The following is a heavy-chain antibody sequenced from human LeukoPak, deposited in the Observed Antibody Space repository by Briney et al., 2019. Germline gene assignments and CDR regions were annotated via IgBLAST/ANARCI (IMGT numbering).Heavy chain of an antibody. Sequence: SETLSLTCGVSGASVSSIGYSWSWIRQPPGRGLEWIGFIYQSGSASYNPSLQSRVTIPVDTSKNQFSLKLSSVTAADTAVYYCARGIGATARDYWGQGTLVTVSS. V-gene: IGHV4-30-2*01. CDR1: GASVSSIGYS. J-gene: IGHJ4*02. D-gene: IGHD1-26*01. CDR2: IYQSGSA. CDR3: ARGIGATARDY.